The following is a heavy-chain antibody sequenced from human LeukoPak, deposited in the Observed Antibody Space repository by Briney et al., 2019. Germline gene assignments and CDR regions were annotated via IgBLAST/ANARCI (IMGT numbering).Heavy chain of an antibody. CDR3: AELGITMIGGV. V-gene: IGHV3-74*01. J-gene: IGHJ6*04. D-gene: IGHD3-10*02. Sequence: GGSLRLSCAGSGFTFSNYWMYWVRQAPGKGLVWVSRISSDGRGTNYADSVKGRFTISRDNAKNSLYLQMNSLRAEDTAVYYCAELGITMIGGVWGKGTTVTISS. CDR2: ISSDGRGT. CDR1: GFTFSNYW.